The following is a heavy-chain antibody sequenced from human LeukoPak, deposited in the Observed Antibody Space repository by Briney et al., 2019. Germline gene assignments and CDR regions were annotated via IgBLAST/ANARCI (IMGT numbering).Heavy chain of an antibody. V-gene: IGHV3-30*18. J-gene: IGHJ4*02. CDR1: GFTFSSYG. CDR3: AKTGLQLWLFAY. Sequence: GGSLRLSCAASGFTFSSYGMHWVRQAPGKGLEWVALISYDGNNKYYADSVKGRFTISRGNSKNTLYLQMNSLRPDDTAVYYCAKTGLQLWLFAYWGQGTLVTVSS. D-gene: IGHD5-18*01. CDR2: ISYDGNNK.